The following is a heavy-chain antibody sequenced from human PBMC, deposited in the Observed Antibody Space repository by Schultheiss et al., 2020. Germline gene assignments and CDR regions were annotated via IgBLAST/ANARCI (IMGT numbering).Heavy chain of an antibody. Sequence: SVKVSGKASGFTFTSSAVQWVRQARGQRLEWIGWIVVGSGNTNYAQKFQERVTITRDMSTSTAYMELSSLRSEDTAVYYCAAVGRQQLESYYYYYMDVWGKGTTVNGYS. CDR3: AAVGRQQLESYYYYYMDV. J-gene: IGHJ6*03. CDR1: GFTFTSSA. CDR2: IVVGSGNT. V-gene: IGHV1-58*01. D-gene: IGHD6-13*01.